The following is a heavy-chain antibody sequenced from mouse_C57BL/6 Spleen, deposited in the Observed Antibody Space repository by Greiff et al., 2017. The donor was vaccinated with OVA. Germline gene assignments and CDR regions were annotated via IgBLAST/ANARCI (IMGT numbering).Heavy chain of an antibody. CDR1: GFTFTDYY. Sequence: EVKLVESGGGLVQPGGSLSLSCAASGFTFTDYYMSWVRQPPGKALEWLGFLRNKANGYTTESSASVKGRFTISRDNSQSILYLQMYALRAEDSSTSYCARYKCNYYFDYWGQGTTLTVSS. D-gene: IGHD2-1*01. V-gene: IGHV7-3*01. J-gene: IGHJ2*01. CDR3: ARYKCNYYFDY. CDR2: LRNKANGYTT.